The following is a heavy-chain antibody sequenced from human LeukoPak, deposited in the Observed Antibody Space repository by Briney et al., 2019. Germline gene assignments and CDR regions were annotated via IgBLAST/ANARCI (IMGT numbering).Heavy chain of an antibody. CDR1: GFTFSSYS. CDR2: ISSSSSTI. CDR3: ARGSGYSSGWY. D-gene: IGHD6-19*01. J-gene: IGHJ4*02. V-gene: IGHV3-48*01. Sequence: GGSLRLSCAASGFTFSSYSMNWVRQAPGQGLEWVSYISSSSSTIYYADSVKGRFTISRDNAKNSLYLQRSSLRAEDTAVYYCARGSGYSSGWYWGQGTLVTVSS.